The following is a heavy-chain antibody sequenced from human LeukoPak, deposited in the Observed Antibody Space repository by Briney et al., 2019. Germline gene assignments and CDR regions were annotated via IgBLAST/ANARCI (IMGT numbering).Heavy chain of an antibody. V-gene: IGHV3-74*01. CDR3: AKVEGLYDILTGYYFDY. Sequence: GGSLRLSCAGSGFTLSSNWMHWVRQAPGKGLVWVARFYSDGGRTNYADSVKGRFTISGDNSKNTLYLQMNSLRAEDTAVYYCAKVEGLYDILTGYYFDYWGQGTLVTVSS. J-gene: IGHJ4*02. CDR1: GFTLSSNW. CDR2: FYSDGGRT. D-gene: IGHD3-9*01.